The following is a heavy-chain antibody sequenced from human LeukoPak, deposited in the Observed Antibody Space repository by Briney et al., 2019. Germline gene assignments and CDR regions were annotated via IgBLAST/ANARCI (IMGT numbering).Heavy chain of an antibody. CDR1: GYTFTGYY. CDR3: ARDTAMAFYYMDV. D-gene: IGHD5-18*01. J-gene: IGHJ6*03. Sequence: ASVKVSCKASGYTFTGYYTHWVRQAPGQGLEWMGWINPNSGGTNYAQKFQGRVTMTRDTSISTAYMELSRLRSDDTAVYYCARDTAMAFYYMDVWGKETTVTVSS. V-gene: IGHV1-2*02. CDR2: INPNSGGT.